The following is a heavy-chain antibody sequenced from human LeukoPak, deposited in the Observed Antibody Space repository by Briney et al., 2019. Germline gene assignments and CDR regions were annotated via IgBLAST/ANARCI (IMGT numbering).Heavy chain of an antibody. D-gene: IGHD3-3*01. J-gene: IGHJ4*02. Sequence: EGSLRLSCAASGFMFSSYAMGWVRQAPGKGLEWVSGISGSGAITYYADSVKGRFSISRDNSKNTVSLQVNSLRAEDTAVYYCAKDLHGEVPDYFDYWGQGTLVTVSS. V-gene: IGHV3-23*01. CDR2: ISGSGAIT. CDR1: GFMFSSYA. CDR3: AKDLHGEVPDYFDY.